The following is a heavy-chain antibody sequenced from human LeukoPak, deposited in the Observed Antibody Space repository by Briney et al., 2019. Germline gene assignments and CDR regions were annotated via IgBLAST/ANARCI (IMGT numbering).Heavy chain of an antibody. V-gene: IGHV4-61*01. CDR2: IYYSRST. Sequence: SETLSLTCAVSGGSLSSNNYYWNWIRQPPGKGLEWIGYIYYSRSTNYNPSLKSRVTISVDMSKNQFSLKLSSVTAADTAVYYCARAGRGYYDPDAFDIWGQGTMVTVSS. CDR1: GGSLSSNNYY. D-gene: IGHD3-22*01. CDR3: ARAGRGYYDPDAFDI. J-gene: IGHJ3*02.